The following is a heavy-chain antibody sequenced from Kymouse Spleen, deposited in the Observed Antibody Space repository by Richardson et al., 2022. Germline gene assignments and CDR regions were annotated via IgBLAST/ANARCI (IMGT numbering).Heavy chain of an antibody. CDR3: ARGGTMVRGVIITPLTT. V-gene: IGHV1-8*01. CDR2: MNPNSGNT. J-gene: IGHJ4*02. Sequence: QVQLVQSGAEVKKPGASVKVSCKASGYTFTSYDINWVRQATGQGLEWMGWMNPNSGNTGYAQKFQGRVTMTRNTSISTAYMELSSLRSEDTAVYYCARGGTMVRGVIITPLTTGAREPWSPSPQ. CDR1: GYTFTSYD. D-gene: IGHD3-10*01.